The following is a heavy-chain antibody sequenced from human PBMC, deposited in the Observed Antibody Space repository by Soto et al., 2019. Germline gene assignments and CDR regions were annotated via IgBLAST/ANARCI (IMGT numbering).Heavy chain of an antibody. CDR2: IIPIFGTA. CDR3: ARAGGRKQVSDYFDY. CDR1: GGTFSSYA. V-gene: IGHV1-69*01. J-gene: IGHJ4*02. D-gene: IGHD6-13*01. Sequence: QVQLVQSGAEVKKPGSSVKVSCKASGGTFSSYAISWVRQAPGQGLEWMGGIIPIFGTANYAQKFQGRDTMTADQATSTDYMELSSLRSEDTAVYYCARAGGRKQVSDYFDYWGQGTLVTGSS.